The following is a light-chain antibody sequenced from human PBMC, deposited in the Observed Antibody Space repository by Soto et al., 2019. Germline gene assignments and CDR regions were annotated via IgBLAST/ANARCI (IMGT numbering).Light chain of an antibody. CDR1: QSITSS. Sequence: DIKMTQSPSSLSASMGDRVAITCRASQSITSSLNWYQQKPGTAPNLLIYAASTLQSGVPSRFSGSGSGTDFTLTISSLQPEDFATYYCQQSYSLPLTFGGGTKVDIK. J-gene: IGKJ4*01. V-gene: IGKV1-39*01. CDR3: QQSYSLPLT. CDR2: AAS.